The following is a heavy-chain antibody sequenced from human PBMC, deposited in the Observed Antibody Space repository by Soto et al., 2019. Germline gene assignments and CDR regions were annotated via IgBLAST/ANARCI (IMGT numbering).Heavy chain of an antibody. CDR2: IIPIFGTA. CDR3: AGSIALARTTFDY. Sequence: SVKVSCKASGGTFSSYAISWVRQAPGQGLEWMGGIIPIFGTANYAQKLQGRVTITADESTSTAYMELSSLRSEDTAVYYCAGSIALARTTFDYWGQGTLVTVSS. CDR1: GGTFSSYA. V-gene: IGHV1-69*13. J-gene: IGHJ4*02. D-gene: IGHD6-19*01.